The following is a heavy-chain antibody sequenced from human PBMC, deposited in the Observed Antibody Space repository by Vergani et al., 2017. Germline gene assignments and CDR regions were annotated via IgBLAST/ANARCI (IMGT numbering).Heavy chain of an antibody. D-gene: IGHD3-3*01. Sequence: QVQLVQSGAEVKKPGASVKVSCKASGYTFTSYDINWVRQATGQGLEWMGWMNPNSGNTGYAQKFQGRVTMTRNTSISTAYMELSSLRSDDTAVYYCARVREGFLEAYYYMDVWGKGTTVTVSS. CDR3: ARVREGFLEAYYYMDV. J-gene: IGHJ6*03. CDR2: MNPNSGNT. V-gene: IGHV1-8*01. CDR1: GYTFTSYD.